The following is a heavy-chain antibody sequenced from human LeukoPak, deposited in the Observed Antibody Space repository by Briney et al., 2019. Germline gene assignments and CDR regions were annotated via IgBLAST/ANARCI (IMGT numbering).Heavy chain of an antibody. CDR1: GYTFTSYG. D-gene: IGHD2-2*01. CDR3: ARFYCSSTSCYPAFDY. J-gene: IGHJ4*02. V-gene: IGHV1-18*01. CDR2: ISAYNGNT. Sequence: ASVTVSCKASGYTFTSYGISWVRQAPGQGLEWMGWISAYNGNTNYAQKLQGRVTMTTDTSTSTAYMELRSLRSDDTAVYYCARFYCSSTSCYPAFDYWGQGTLVTVSS.